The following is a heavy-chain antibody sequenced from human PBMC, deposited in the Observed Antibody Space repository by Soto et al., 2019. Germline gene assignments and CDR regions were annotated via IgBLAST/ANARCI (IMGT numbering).Heavy chain of an antibody. D-gene: IGHD3-22*01. CDR3: ASEKWLGGMDV. Sequence: QVQLVQSGAEVKKPGSSVKVSCKASGGTFSSYAISWVRQAPGQGLEWMGGSIPIFGTANYAQKFQGRVTITADESKSPAYLELSSVSAEDTAVYYCASEKWLGGMDVWGQGTTVTVSS. J-gene: IGHJ6*02. CDR1: GGTFSSYA. V-gene: IGHV1-69*12. CDR2: SIPIFGTA.